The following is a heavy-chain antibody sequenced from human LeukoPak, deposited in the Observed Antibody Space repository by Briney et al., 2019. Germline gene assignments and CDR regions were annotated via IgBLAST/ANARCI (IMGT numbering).Heavy chain of an antibody. CDR2: IYYSGSA. Sequence: SQTLSLTCTVSGGSISSGGYNWSWIRQHPGKGLEWIGYIYYSGSAYYNPSLKSRVTISVDTSKNQFSLKLSSVTAADTAVYYCARENRGQRAFDYWGQGTLVTVSS. J-gene: IGHJ4*02. CDR3: ARENRGQRAFDY. V-gene: IGHV4-31*03. D-gene: IGHD1-14*01. CDR1: GGSISSGGYN.